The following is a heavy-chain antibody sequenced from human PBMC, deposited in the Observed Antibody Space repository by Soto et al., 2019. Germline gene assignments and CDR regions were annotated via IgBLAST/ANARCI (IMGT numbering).Heavy chain of an antibody. CDR3: ARTPGTTVPYWFDP. Sequence: SETLSLTCTVSVGSISSGGYYWSWIRQHPGKGLEWIGYIYYSGSTYYNPSLKSRVTISVDTSKNQFSLKLSSVTAADTAVYYCARTPGTTVPYWFDPWGQGTLVTVSS. D-gene: IGHD4-17*01. CDR1: VGSISSGGYY. CDR2: IYYSGST. J-gene: IGHJ5*02. V-gene: IGHV4-31*03.